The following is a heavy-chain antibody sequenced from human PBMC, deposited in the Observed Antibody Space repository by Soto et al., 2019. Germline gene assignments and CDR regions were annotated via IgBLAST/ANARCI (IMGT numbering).Heavy chain of an antibody. D-gene: IGHD4-17*01. V-gene: IGHV3-33*01. CDR2: IWYDGSNK. Sequence: PGGSLRLSCAASGFTFSSHGMHWVRQAPGKGLEWVAYIWYDGSNKNFADSVKGRSTISRDDSKNTLYLQMNSLRAEDTAVYYCERATENGIDYWGQGTLVTVSS. J-gene: IGHJ4*02. CDR3: ERATENGIDY. CDR1: GFTFSSHG.